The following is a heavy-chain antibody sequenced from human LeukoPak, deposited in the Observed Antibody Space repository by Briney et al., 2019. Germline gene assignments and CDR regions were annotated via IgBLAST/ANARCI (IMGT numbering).Heavy chain of an antibody. CDR3: AKALSYYGDYVGYYYYGMDV. J-gene: IGHJ6*04. CDR2: ISYDGSNK. Sequence: GGSLRLSCAASGFTFSSYGMHWVRQAPGKGLEWVAVISYDGSNKYHADSVKGRFTISRDNSKNTLYLQMNSLRAEDTAVYYCAKALSYYGDYVGYYYYGMDVWGKGTTVTVSS. V-gene: IGHV3-30*18. CDR1: GFTFSSYG. D-gene: IGHD4-17*01.